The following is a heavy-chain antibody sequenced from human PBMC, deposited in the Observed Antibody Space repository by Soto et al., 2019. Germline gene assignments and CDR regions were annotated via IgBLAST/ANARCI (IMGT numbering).Heavy chain of an antibody. Sequence: KASETLSLTCTVSGGSISSYYWSWIRQPPGKGLEWIGYIYYSGSTNYNPSLKSRVTISVDTSKNQFSLKLSSVTAADTAVYYCARATRDYYDSSGYQLGFDYWGQGTLVTVSS. D-gene: IGHD3-22*01. V-gene: IGHV4-59*01. CDR2: IYYSGST. J-gene: IGHJ4*02. CDR3: ARATRDYYDSSGYQLGFDY. CDR1: GGSISSYY.